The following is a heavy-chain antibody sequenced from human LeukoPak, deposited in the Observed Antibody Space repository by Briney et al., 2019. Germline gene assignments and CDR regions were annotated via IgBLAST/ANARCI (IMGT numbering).Heavy chain of an antibody. CDR1: GYTFTDYY. CDR2: INPNSGGT. CDR3: ARVARSRSIAVAGMQAGYDY. J-gene: IGHJ4*02. D-gene: IGHD6-19*01. Sequence: ASVKVSCKASGYTFTDYYMHWVRQAPGQGLEWMGRINPNSGGTNYAQKFQGRVTMTRDTSISTAYMELSRLRSDDTAVYYCARVARSRSIAVAGMQAGYDYWGQGTLVTVSS. V-gene: IGHV1-2*06.